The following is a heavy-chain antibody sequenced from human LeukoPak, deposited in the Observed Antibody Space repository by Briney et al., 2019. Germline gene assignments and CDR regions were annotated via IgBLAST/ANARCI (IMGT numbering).Heavy chain of an antibody. CDR3: ANSRADY. V-gene: IGHV3-23*01. CDR1: GFTFNNYV. Sequence: PGGSLRLSCEASGFTFNNYVMTWVRQAPGKGLEWVSSISASAAMTYYADSVKGRFRISRDNSKNTLYLQMNSLRAEDTAVYYCANSRADYWGQGTLVTVSS. J-gene: IGHJ4*02. CDR2: ISASAAMT.